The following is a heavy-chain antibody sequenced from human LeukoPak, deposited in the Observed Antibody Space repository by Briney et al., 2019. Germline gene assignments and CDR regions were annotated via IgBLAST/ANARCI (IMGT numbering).Heavy chain of an antibody. CDR3: ARFRYED. Sequence: QPGGSLRLSCAASGFTFSSYGMHWVRQAPGKGLEWVAVISYDGSNKYYADSVKGRFTISRDNAKNSLYLQMNSLRDEDTAVYYCARFRYEDWGQGTLVTVSS. CDR1: GFTFSSYG. CDR2: ISYDGSNK. J-gene: IGHJ4*02. D-gene: IGHD3-9*01. V-gene: IGHV3-30*03.